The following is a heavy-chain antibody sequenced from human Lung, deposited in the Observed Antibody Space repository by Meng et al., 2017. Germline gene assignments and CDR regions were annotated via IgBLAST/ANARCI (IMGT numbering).Heavy chain of an antibody. CDR1: GYTFPDYW. V-gene: IGHV1-2*06. CDR3: ARDEDISAAGKLFSDY. J-gene: IGHJ4*02. Sequence: QVQGVQSGAEVKKPGASVKVSCKASGYTFPDYWLNWVRRAPGQGLEWMGRINPKSGDTHYAQRFQGRVTMTGDTSISTAYMELSGLRSDDTAMYYCARDEDISAAGKLFSDYWGQGTLVTVSS. CDR2: INPKSGDT. D-gene: IGHD6-13*01.